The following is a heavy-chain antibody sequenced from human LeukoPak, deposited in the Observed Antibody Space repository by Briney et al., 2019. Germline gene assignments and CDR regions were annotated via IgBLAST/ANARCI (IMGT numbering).Heavy chain of an antibody. CDR2: IYYSGNS. D-gene: IGHD2-2*01. J-gene: IGHJ5*02. CDR3: ARDLGYCSTASCYAWFDP. Sequence: SSETLSLTCTVSGGSISSYYWSWIRQPPGEGLEWIGYIYYSGNSNYNPSLNSRVTISVDTSKNQFSLRLSSVTAADTAIYYCARDLGYCSTASCYAWFDPWGQGTLVTVSS. V-gene: IGHV4-59*01. CDR1: GGSISSYY.